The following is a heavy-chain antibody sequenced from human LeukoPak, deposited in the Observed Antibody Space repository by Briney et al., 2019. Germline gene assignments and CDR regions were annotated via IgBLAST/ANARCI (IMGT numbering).Heavy chain of an antibody. CDR3: WGTGDYFDY. CDR2: TYYRSKWYN. Sequence: SQTLSLTCAISGDSVSSNSAAWNWIRQSPSRGLEWLGRTYYRSKWYNDYAVSMKGRIAVKPDTSKNQFSLQLNSVTPEDTAVYYCWGTGDYFDYWGQGTPVTVSS. D-gene: IGHD7-27*01. V-gene: IGHV6-1*01. CDR1: GDSVSSNSAA. J-gene: IGHJ4*02.